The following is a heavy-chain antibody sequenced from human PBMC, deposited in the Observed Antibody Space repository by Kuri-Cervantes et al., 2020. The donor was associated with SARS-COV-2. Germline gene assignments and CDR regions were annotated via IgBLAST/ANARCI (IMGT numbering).Heavy chain of an antibody. V-gene: IGHV3-30*02. J-gene: IGHJ6*03. Sequence: GESLKISCAASGFTFSSYGMHWVRQAPGKGLEWVAFIRYDGSNKYYADSVKGRFTISRDNAKNSLYLQMNSLRAEDTAVYYCARGWDHYYYYYMDVWGKGTTVTVSS. CDR2: IRYDGSNK. D-gene: IGHD1-26*01. CDR1: GFTFSSYG. CDR3: ARGWDHYYYYYMDV.